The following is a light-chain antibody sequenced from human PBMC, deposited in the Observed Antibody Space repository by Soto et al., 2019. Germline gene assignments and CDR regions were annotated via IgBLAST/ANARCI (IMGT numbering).Light chain of an antibody. CDR1: SSNIGAGYD. V-gene: IGLV1-40*01. J-gene: IGLJ3*02. Sequence: QSVLTQPPSVSGAPGQRVTISCTGSSSNIGAGYDVHWYQQLPGTPPKLLIYGNSNRPSGVPYRFSGSKSGPSASLAITGLEAEDEADYYCQSYDSSLSGWVFGGGTKLTVL. CDR2: GNS. CDR3: QSYDSSLSGWV.